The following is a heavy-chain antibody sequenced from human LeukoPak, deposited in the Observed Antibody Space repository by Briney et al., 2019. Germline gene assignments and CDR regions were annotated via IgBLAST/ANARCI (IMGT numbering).Heavy chain of an antibody. CDR3: AKELVVRAGDYFDY. CDR1: GFTFSSSW. D-gene: IGHD2-2*01. J-gene: IGHJ4*02. CDR2: INGDGSST. Sequence: GGSLRLSCAASGFTFSSSWMHWVRQAPGKGLVWASRINGDGSSTKYADSVMGRFTISRDNAKNTLYLQMNSLRAEDTAVYYCAKELVVRAGDYFDYWGQGTLVTVSS. V-gene: IGHV3-74*03.